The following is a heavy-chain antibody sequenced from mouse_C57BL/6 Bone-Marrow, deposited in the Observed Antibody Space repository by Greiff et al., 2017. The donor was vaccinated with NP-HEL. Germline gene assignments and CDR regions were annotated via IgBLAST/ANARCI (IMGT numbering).Heavy chain of an antibody. D-gene: IGHD2-4*01. CDR3: ARWSYYDYLFAY. J-gene: IGHJ3*01. CDR2: IDPSDSYT. V-gene: IGHV1-59*01. Sequence: VQLLQPGAELVRPGTSVKLSCKASGYTFTSYWMHWVKQRPGQGLEWIGVIDPSDSYTNYNQKFKGKATLTVDTSSSTAYMQLSSLTSEDSAVYYCARWSYYDYLFAYWGQGTLVTVSA. CDR1: GYTFTSYW.